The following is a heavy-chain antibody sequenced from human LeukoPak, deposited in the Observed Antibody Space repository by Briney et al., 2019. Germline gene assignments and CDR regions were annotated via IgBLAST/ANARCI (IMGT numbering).Heavy chain of an antibody. D-gene: IGHD3-10*01. V-gene: IGHV3-23*01. Sequence: GGSLRLSCAASGFTFSSYAMSWVRQAPGKGLEWVSAISGSGGSTYYADSVKGRFTISRDNSKNTLYLQMNSLRAVDTAVYYCAKDPKTMVRGVIITGTFDYWGQGTLVTVSS. J-gene: IGHJ4*02. CDR3: AKDPKTMVRGVIITGTFDY. CDR1: GFTFSSYA. CDR2: ISGSGGST.